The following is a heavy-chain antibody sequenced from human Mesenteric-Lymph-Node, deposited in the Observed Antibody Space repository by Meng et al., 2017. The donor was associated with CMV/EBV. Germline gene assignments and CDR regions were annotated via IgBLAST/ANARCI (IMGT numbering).Heavy chain of an antibody. J-gene: IGHJ5*02. V-gene: IGHV3-23*01. CDR3: AKDMWEYQLPDGS. CDR2: ISGSGSTT. CDR1: GFTFRSYA. D-gene: IGHD2-2*01. Sequence: CAASGFTFRSYARSWVRQAAGKGLDWVAGISGSGSTTKYAASVEGRFTISRDNSKDTLFLQMNSLRVEDTALYYCAKDMWEYQLPDGSWGQGTLVTVSS.